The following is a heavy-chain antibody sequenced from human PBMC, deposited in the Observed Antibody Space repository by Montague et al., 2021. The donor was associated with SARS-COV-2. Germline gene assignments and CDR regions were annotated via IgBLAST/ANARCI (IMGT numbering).Heavy chain of an antibody. Sequence: TLSLTPTVSIGSISSGSYYWSWIRQPAGKGLEWIGRIYTSGSTNYXPSVKSRVTISVDTSKNQFSLKLSSVTAADTAVYYCARDGYSSGWNGLHWFDPWGQGTLVTVSS. CDR2: IYTSGST. V-gene: IGHV4-61*02. J-gene: IGHJ5*02. CDR1: IGSISSGSYY. D-gene: IGHD6-25*01. CDR3: ARDGYSSGWNGLHWFDP.